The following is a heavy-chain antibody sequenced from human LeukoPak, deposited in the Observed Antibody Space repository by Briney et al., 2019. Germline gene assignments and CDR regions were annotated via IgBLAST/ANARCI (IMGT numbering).Heavy chain of an antibody. CDR3: ASPGLTHYAFDI. CDR1: GFTFSSYS. J-gene: IGHJ3*02. D-gene: IGHD3-9*01. V-gene: IGHV3-21*01. Sequence: GGTLRLSCAASGFTFSSYSMNWVRQAPGKGLEWVSSISSSSSYIYYADSVKGRFTISRDNAKNSLYLQMNSLRAEDTAVYYCASPGLTHYAFDIWGQGTMVTVSS. CDR2: ISSSSSYI.